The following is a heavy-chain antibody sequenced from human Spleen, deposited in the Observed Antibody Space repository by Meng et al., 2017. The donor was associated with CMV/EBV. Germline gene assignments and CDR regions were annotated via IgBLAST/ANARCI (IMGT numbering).Heavy chain of an antibody. CDR3: ARDPASKYDFWSGYVMDV. Sequence: ASVKVSCKASGYTFTSYGISWVRQAPGQGLEWMGWISAYNGNTNYAQKLQGRVTMTTDTSTTTAYMELRSLRSDDTAVYHCARDPASKYDFWSGYVMDVWGQGTMVTVSS. V-gene: IGHV1-18*01. CDR2: ISAYNGNT. CDR1: GYTFTSYG. D-gene: IGHD3-3*01. J-gene: IGHJ6*02.